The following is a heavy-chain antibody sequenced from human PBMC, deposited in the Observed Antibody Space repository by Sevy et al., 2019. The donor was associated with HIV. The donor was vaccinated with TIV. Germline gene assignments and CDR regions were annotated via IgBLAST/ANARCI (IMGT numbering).Heavy chain of an antibody. D-gene: IGHD6-19*01. J-gene: IGHJ4*02. CDR2: INWNSGCL. CDR3: AKTHMTEAAPYFDF. V-gene: IGHV3-9*01. Sequence: GGSLRLSCAGSGFTFEDYALHWVRQAPGQGLEWVAGINWNSGCLDYADSVKGRFTISRDDAKNSLFLQMDTLRTEDTALYYCAKTHMTEAAPYFDFWGQGTLVTVSS. CDR1: GFTFEDYA.